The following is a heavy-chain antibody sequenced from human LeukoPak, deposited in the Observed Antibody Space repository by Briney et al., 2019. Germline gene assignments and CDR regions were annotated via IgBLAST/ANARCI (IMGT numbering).Heavy chain of an antibody. D-gene: IGHD2-21*01. CDR1: GGSISSGPYY. Sequence: PSQTLSLTCAVSGGSISSGPYYWSWIRQPAGNGLEWIGHIYTSGSTNYNPSLKSRVTISIDTSKNQFSLRVTSVTAADTAVYYCARQRRGLAHTYYFDYWGQGTLVTVSS. J-gene: IGHJ4*02. V-gene: IGHV4-61*09. CDR3: ARQRRGLAHTYYFDY. CDR2: IYTSGST.